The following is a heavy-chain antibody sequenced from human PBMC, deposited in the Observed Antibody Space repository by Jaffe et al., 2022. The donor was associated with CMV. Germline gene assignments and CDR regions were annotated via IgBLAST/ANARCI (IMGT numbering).Heavy chain of an antibody. D-gene: IGHD4-17*01. J-gene: IGHJ3*02. CDR3: ARGGNDYGDYVGAFDI. CDR2: IYSGGST. V-gene: IGHV3-66*01. Sequence: EVQLVESGGGLVQPGGSLRLSCAASGFTVSSNYMSWVRQAPGKGLEWVSVIYSGGSTYYADSVKGRFTISRDNSKNTLYLQMNSLRAEDTAVYYCARGGNDYGDYVGAFDIWGQGTMVTVSS. CDR1: GFTVSSNY.